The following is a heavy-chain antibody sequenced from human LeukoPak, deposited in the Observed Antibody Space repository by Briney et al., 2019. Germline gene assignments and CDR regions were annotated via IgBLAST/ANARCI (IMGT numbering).Heavy chain of an antibody. J-gene: IGHJ4*02. CDR2: IYYSGRT. D-gene: IGHD3-22*01. V-gene: IGHV4-59*01. Sequence: SETLSLTCTVSGGSISNYHWSWIRQPPGKGLEWIGYIYYSGRTNYNPSLNSRLTISIDTSKNQFSLNLSSVTAADTAVYYCARDRRVMYYYDTSGPTYFDYWGQGTLVTVSS. CDR1: GGSISNYH. CDR3: ARDRRVMYYYDTSGPTYFDY.